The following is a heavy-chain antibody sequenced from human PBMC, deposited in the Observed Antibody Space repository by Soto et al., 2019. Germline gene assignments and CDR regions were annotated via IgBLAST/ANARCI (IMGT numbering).Heavy chain of an antibody. CDR3: TRDPVVVATDYYYYYYGMDV. CDR2: INSDGSST. J-gene: IGHJ6*02. D-gene: IGHD2-15*01. Sequence: EVQLVESGGGLVQPGGSLRLSCAASGFTFSSYWMHWVRQAPGKGLVWVSRINSDGSSTSYADSVKGRFTISRDNAKNTLYLQMNSLRAEDTAVYYCTRDPVVVATDYYYYYYGMDVWGQGTTVTVSS. CDR1: GFTFSSYW. V-gene: IGHV3-74*01.